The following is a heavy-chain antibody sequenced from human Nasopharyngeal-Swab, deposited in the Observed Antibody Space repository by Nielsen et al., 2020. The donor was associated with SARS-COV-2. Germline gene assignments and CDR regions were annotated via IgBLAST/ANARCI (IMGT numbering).Heavy chain of an antibody. CDR2: IYYSGTT. V-gene: IGHV4-59*08. D-gene: IGHD3-22*01. Sequence: SETLSPTFTLSAASISSYYSSWLRQPPGKGMEWIGYIYYSGTTNYNPSPKSRFTIPVDTSPNQLSLKLSSVTAADTAVYYCARHPRYYDSSGYHFDYWGQGTLVTVSS. CDR3: ARHPRYYDSSGYHFDY. J-gene: IGHJ4*02. CDR1: AASISSYY.